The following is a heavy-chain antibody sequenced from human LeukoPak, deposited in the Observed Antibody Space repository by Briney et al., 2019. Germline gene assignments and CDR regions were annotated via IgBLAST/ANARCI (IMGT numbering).Heavy chain of an antibody. CDR3: ARGTARVLLWFGELFEWFDP. Sequence: ASVKVSCKASGYTFTAYYLNWVRQAPGQGLEWLGWIHPSSGVAKLPQRFQGRVTMTRNTSISTAYMELSSLRSEDTAVYYCARGTARVLLWFGELFEWFDPWGQGTLVTVSS. J-gene: IGHJ5*02. D-gene: IGHD3-10*01. V-gene: IGHV1-8*02. CDR2: IHPSSGVA. CDR1: GYTFTAYY.